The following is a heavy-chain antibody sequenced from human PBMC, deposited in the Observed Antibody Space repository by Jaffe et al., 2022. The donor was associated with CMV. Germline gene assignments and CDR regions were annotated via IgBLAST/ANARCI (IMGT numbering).Heavy chain of an antibody. J-gene: IGHJ4*02. V-gene: IGHV3-23*01. D-gene: IGHD3-22*01. CDR2: ISGSGYST. CDR3: AKGYYFDTGGHSDFDY. Sequence: EVQLLESGGGLVQPGGSLRLSCAASEFAFSSYAMSWVRQAPGKGLEWVSTISGSGYSTYYADSVRGRFTISRDNSKDTLYVQMNSLRAEDTAVYYCAKGYYFDTGGHSDFDYWGQGTLVTVSS. CDR1: EFAFSSYA.